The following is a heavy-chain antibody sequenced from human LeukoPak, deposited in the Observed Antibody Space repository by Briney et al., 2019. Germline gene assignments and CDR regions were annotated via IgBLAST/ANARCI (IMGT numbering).Heavy chain of an antibody. CDR3: ARYNSEAGDFDY. CDR1: GGSFSGYY. V-gene: IGHV4-34*01. Sequence: SETLSLTCAVYGGSFSGYYWSWIRQPPGKGLEWIGEINHSGSTNFNPSLKSRVTVSVDTSKNQFSLKLNSVTATDTAVYYCARYNSEAGDFDYWGQGTLVTVSS. J-gene: IGHJ4*02. CDR2: INHSGST. D-gene: IGHD6-13*01.